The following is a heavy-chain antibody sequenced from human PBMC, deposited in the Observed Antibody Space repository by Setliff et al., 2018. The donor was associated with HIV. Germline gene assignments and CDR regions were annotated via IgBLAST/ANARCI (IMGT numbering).Heavy chain of an antibody. CDR2: INPSSGST. V-gene: IGHV1-46*01. J-gene: IGHJ1*01. Sequence: ASVKVSCKTSGYTFTGYYMHWVRQAPGQGLEWMGIINPSSGSTTYAQKFQGRVTMTRDTSTSTVYMELSSLRSEDTAVYYCARDPAPSSSASYFQHWGQGTPVTVSS. CDR3: ARDPAPSSSASYFQH. D-gene: IGHD6-6*01. CDR1: GYTFTGYY.